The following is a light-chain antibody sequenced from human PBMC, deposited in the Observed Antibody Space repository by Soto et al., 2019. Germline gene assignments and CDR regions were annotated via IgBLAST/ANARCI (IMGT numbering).Light chain of an antibody. J-gene: IGKJ1*01. Sequence: EIVLTQSPGTLSLSPGERAALSCRASRSVSSSYLAWYQQKPSQAPRLLIYGASSRATGIPDRFRGSGSVTDFTLTINRRETEDFAVYYCHQYRSSPSTFGQGTKLDIK. CDR1: RSVSSSY. V-gene: IGKV3-20*01. CDR3: HQYRSSPST. CDR2: GAS.